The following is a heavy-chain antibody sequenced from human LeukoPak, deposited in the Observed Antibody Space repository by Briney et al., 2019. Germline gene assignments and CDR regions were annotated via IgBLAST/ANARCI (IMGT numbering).Heavy chain of an antibody. CDR2: ISYDGRNK. CDR3: ARPTRYYGSSALGYYFDY. J-gene: IGHJ4*02. Sequence: GGSLRLSCADSGFTFSIYAMHWVRQAPGKGLEWVAVISYDGRNKFYAGSVNGRFTISRDNSKNTLYLQMNSLTAEDTAVYYCARPTRYYGSSALGYYFDYWGQGTLVTVSS. V-gene: IGHV3-30*04. D-gene: IGHD3-22*01. CDR1: GFTFSIYA.